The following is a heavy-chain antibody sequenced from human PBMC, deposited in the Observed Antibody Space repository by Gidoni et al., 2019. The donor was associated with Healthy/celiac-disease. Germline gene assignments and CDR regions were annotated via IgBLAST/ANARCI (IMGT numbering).Heavy chain of an antibody. V-gene: IGHV3-23*01. CDR1: GFTFSRYA. J-gene: IGHJ6*02. CDR2: MSGSGGST. Sequence: EVQLLESGGGLVQPGGSLRLSCPASGFTFSRYAMSWVPQAPGKGLEWVSAMSGSGGSTYYADSVKGRFTISRDNSKNTLYLQMNSLRAEDTAVYYCAKDPVGALDYYYYGMDVWGQGTTVTVSS. D-gene: IGHD1-26*01. CDR3: AKDPVGALDYYYYGMDV.